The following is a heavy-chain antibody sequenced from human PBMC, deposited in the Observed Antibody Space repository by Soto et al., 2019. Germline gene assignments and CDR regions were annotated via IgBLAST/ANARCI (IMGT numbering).Heavy chain of an antibody. CDR3: ARVPGHKNSRGDF. CDR2: INPKSGDT. Sequence: QVRLMQSGPEVRRPGASVTVSCKASGYTFTHYVIHWVRRAPGQGLEWMGYINPKSGDTHYSQTFRGRVSMTRDTSTDTANMGLSSLKSDDTAVYFCARVPGHKNSRGDFWGQGTPITVSS. J-gene: IGHJ4*02. CDR1: GYTFTHYV. V-gene: IGHV1-2*02. D-gene: IGHD1-7*01.